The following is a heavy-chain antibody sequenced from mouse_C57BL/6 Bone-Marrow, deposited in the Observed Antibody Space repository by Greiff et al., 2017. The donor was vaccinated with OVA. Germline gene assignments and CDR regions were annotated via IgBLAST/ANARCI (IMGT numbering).Heavy chain of an antibody. Sequence: EVQVVESGGGLVQPGESLKLSCESYEYEFPSHDMSWVRKTPEKRLELVAAINSDGGSTYYPDTMERRFNISRDNTKKTLYLQMSILRSEDTALYYCARRGGDWYFDVWGTGTTVTVSS. CDR1: EYEFPSHD. CDR2: INSDGGST. J-gene: IGHJ1*03. V-gene: IGHV5-2*01. CDR3: ARRGGDWYFDV.